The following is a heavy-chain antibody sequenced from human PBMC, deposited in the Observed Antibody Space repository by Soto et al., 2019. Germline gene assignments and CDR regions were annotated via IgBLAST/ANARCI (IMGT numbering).Heavy chain of an antibody. J-gene: IGHJ6*02. Sequence: SVKVSCKASGGTFSSYAISWVRQAPGQGLEWMGGIIPIFGTANYAQKFQGRVTITADESTSTAYMELSSLRSEDTAVYYCARRGQLEQYYYYYGMDVWGQGTTVTVSS. D-gene: IGHD1-1*01. CDR2: IIPIFGTA. CDR3: ARRGQLEQYYYYYGMDV. CDR1: GGTFSSYA. V-gene: IGHV1-69*13.